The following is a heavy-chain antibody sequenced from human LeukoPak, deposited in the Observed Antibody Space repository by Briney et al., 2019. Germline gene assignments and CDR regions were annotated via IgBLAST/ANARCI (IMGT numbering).Heavy chain of an antibody. D-gene: IGHD6-13*01. Sequence: SETLSLTCTVSGGSISSYYWSWLRQPPGKGLEWIGYIYYSRSTNYNPSLKSRVAISVDTSKNQFSLKLSSVTAADTAVYYCARDLGHSSSWPSNWFDPWGQGTLVTVSS. J-gene: IGHJ5*02. V-gene: IGHV4-59*01. CDR3: ARDLGHSSSWPSNWFDP. CDR1: GGSISSYY. CDR2: IYYSRST.